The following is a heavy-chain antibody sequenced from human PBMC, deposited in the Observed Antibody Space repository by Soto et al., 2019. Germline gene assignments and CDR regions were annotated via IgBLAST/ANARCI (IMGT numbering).Heavy chain of an antibody. Sequence: EVQLLESGGGLVQPGGSLRLSCAASGFTFNNYAMTWVRQAPGKGLEWVLAISGGGDTTSYADSVKGRFTVSRDGSKNTLYLQMGSLRAEDTALYYCAKGRGGSGSLTPRVDFWGQGPLVTVSS. J-gene: IGHJ4*02. D-gene: IGHD3-10*01. CDR2: ISGGGDTT. V-gene: IGHV3-23*01. CDR1: GFTFNNYA. CDR3: AKGRGGSGSLTPRVDF.